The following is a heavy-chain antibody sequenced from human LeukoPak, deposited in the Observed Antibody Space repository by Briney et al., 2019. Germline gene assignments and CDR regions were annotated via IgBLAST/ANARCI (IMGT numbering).Heavy chain of an antibody. CDR3: AKEKPIVGAERYFDY. D-gene: IGHD1-26*01. CDR2: IRYDGSNK. Sequence: HTGGSLRLSCAASGFTFSTYAMHWVRQAPGKGLEWVAFIRYDGSNKYYADSVKGRFTISRDNSKNTLYLQMNSLRAEDTAVYYCAKEKPIVGAERYFDYWGQGTLVTVSS. J-gene: IGHJ4*02. V-gene: IGHV3-30*02. CDR1: GFTFSTYA.